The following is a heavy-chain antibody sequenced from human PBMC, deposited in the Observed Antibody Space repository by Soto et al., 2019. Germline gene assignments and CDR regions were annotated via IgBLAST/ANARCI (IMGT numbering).Heavy chain of an antibody. V-gene: IGHV4-38-2*02. Sequence: SETLSLTCVVSSYSISSGFFWAWIRQPPGKGLEWVGSIYHTGDTHYNPSLRSQVSMSVDTSRNHFSLRLTYLTAADTAVYFCARDTNSLDLWGQGILVTVSS. CDR2: IYHTGDT. CDR3: ARDTNSLDL. D-gene: IGHD2-8*01. J-gene: IGHJ5*02. CDR1: SYSISSGFF.